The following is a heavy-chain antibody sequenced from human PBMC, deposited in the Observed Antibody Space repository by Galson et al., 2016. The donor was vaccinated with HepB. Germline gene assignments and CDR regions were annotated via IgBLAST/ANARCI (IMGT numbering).Heavy chain of an antibody. Sequence: SETLSLTCSISGGSISSYYWSWIRQPPGKGLEWIGQIFSSGSTNLNPSLKSRVTISVDTSKNQFSLKLSPVTAADTAVYYCARHQKLYGDFRLTSYFVYWGQGTLVTVSS. J-gene: IGHJ4*02. CDR2: IFSSGST. V-gene: IGHV4-59*01. CDR1: GGSISSYY. CDR3: ARHQKLYGDFRLTSYFVY. D-gene: IGHD4-17*01.